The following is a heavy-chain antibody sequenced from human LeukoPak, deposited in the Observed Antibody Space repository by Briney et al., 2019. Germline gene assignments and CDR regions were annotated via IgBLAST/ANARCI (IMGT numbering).Heavy chain of an antibody. J-gene: IGHJ4*02. V-gene: IGHV4-30-4*08. CDR1: GGSISSGDYY. Sequence: SETLSLTRTVSGGSISSGDYYWSWIRRPPGKGLEWIGYIYYSGSTYYNPSLKSRVTISVDTSKNQFSLKLSSVTAADTAVYYCARGIPYSYGSHYFDYWGQGTLVTVSS. CDR2: IYYSGST. D-gene: IGHD5-18*01. CDR3: ARGIPYSYGSHYFDY.